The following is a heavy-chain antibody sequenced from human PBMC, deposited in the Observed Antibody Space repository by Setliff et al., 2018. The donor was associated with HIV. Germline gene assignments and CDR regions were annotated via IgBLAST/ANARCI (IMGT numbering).Heavy chain of an antibody. CDR1: GFTFSNAW. Sequence: GGSLRLSCAASGFTFSNAWMSWVRQAPGKGMEWVGRIKSKTDGGTTDYAAPVKGRFTISRDDSKNTLYLQMNSLKTEDTAVYYCTTELRVQPVTTADYWGQGPLVTVSS. D-gene: IGHD4-17*01. J-gene: IGHJ4*02. CDR3: TTELRVQPVTTADY. CDR2: IKSKTDGGTT. V-gene: IGHV3-15*01.